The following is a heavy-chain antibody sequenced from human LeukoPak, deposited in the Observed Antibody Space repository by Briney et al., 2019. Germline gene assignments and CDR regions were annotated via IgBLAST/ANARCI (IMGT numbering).Heavy chain of an antibody. Sequence: PGGSLRLSCAASGFTFSSYSMNWVRQAPGKGLEWVSYISSSSSTIYYADSVKGRFTISRDNAKNSLYLQMNSLRAEDTAVYYCARESNQRPAYSSGYSAAFDIWGQGTMVTVSS. D-gene: IGHD3-22*01. CDR2: ISSSSSTI. V-gene: IGHV3-48*04. CDR3: ARESNQRPAYSSGYSAAFDI. CDR1: GFTFSSYS. J-gene: IGHJ3*02.